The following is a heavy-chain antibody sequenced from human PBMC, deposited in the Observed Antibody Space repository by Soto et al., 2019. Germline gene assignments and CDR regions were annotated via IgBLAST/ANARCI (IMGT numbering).Heavy chain of an antibody. V-gene: IGHV4-30-4*01. CDR3: ARERVRHYDFWSGYDDYYGMDV. Sequence: PSETLSLTCTVSGGSISSGDYYWSWIRQPPGKGLEWIGYIYYSGSTYYNPSLKSRVTISVDTSKNQFSLKLSSATAADTAVYYCARERVRHYDFWSGYDDYYGMDVWGQGTTVTVSS. CDR2: IYYSGST. D-gene: IGHD3-3*01. CDR1: GGSISSGDYY. J-gene: IGHJ6*02.